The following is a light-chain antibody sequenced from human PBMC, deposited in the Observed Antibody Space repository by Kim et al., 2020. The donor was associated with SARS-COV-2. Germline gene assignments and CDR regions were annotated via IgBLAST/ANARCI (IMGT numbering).Light chain of an antibody. J-gene: IGLJ3*02. V-gene: IGLV1-47*01. CDR1: SSNIGPNY. CDR3: AAWDDSLSGWV. Sequence: GPGATVTCSGNSSNIGPNYVNGYQHFPGTAPKLLIFRNYARPSGVPDRFSGSKSGASASLAIIELRSEDEADYHCAAWDDSLSGWVFGGGTQLTVL. CDR2: RNY.